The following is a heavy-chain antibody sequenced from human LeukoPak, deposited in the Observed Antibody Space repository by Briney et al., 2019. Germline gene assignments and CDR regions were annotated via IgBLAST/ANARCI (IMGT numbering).Heavy chain of an antibody. J-gene: IGHJ4*02. CDR3: AMATRWLSFEC. CDR2: IGSDGRT. Sequence: GGSLRLSCAASGFTVSSNYMSWVRQAPGKGLECVSVIGSDGRTYYANSVKDRFTISRDSFKNTLYLQMNNLRADDTAVFYCAMATRWLSFECWGQGTLVTVSS. D-gene: IGHD5-24*01. V-gene: IGHV3-66*01. CDR1: GFTVSSNY.